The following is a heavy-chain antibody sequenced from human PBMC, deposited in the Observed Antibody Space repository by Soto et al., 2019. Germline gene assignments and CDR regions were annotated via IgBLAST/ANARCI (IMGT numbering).Heavy chain of an antibody. V-gene: IGHV1-2*02. Sequence: SVKVSCKASGYTFTGYYMHCVRQAPGQGLEWMGWINPDIGGTXXXXXXXGXXXXTXGAXXSRXXXGXXXXXXDDTAVYYCARDGDYYGMDVWGQGTTVTXS. D-gene: IGHD3-10*01. J-gene: IGHJ6*02. CDR1: GYTFTGYY. CDR2: INPDIGGT. CDR3: ARDGDYYGMDV.